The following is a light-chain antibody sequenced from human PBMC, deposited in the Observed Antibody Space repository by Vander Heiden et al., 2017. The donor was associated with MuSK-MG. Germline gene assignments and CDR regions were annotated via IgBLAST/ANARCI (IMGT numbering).Light chain of an antibody. J-gene: IGKJ1*01. CDR2: AAS. CDR3: QQSDSTPWT. CDR1: QSISSY. Sequence: DIQMTQSPSSLSASVGDRVTITCRASQSISSYLNWYQQKPGKAPKLLIYAASSLQSGVPSRFSGSGSGPDFTLTISTLPPEPFATYYCQQSDSTPWTFGQGTKVEIK. V-gene: IGKV1-39*01.